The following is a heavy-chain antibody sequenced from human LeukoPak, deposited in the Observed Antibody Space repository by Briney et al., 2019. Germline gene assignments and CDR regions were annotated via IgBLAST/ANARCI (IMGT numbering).Heavy chain of an antibody. V-gene: IGHV1-2*02. CDR3: AREGEGDIVVVVAATSFDY. CDR1: GYTFSGYY. CDR2: INPNSGGT. D-gene: IGHD2-15*01. J-gene: IGHJ4*02. Sequence: ASVKVSCKASGYTFSGYYMHWVRQAPGQGLEWVGWINPNSGGTNYAQKFQGRVTMTRDTSISTAYMELSRLLSGDTAVYYCAREGEGDIVVVVAATSFDYWGQGTLVTVSS.